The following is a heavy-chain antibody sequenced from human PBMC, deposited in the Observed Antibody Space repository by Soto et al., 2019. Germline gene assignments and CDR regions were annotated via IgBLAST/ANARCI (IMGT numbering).Heavy chain of an antibody. CDR2: ISGGGGST. Sequence: EVQLLESGGGLVQPGGSLRLSCAASGFTFSSYAMSWVRQAPGKGLEWVSGISGGGGSTNYVDSVKGRFTTSRANSKNTLYMQMNSLRAEDTAMYYCAKAVRGGGGYTYDYYTMDVWGQGTTVTVSS. D-gene: IGHD2-15*01. CDR1: GFTFSSYA. J-gene: IGHJ6*02. CDR3: AKAVRGGGGYTYDYYTMDV. V-gene: IGHV3-23*01.